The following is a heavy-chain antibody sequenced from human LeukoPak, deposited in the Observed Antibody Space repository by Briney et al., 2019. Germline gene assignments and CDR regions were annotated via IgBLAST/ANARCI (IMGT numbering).Heavy chain of an antibody. V-gene: IGHV4-59*01. Sequence: KASETLSLTCTVSGGSISSYYWSWIRQPPGKGQERIGYIYYGGSTNYNPSLKSRVTISVDTSKNQFSLKLSSVTAADTAVYYCARGEIQLWLLVGAFDIWGQGTMVTVSS. CDR2: IYYGGST. D-gene: IGHD5-18*01. CDR1: GGSISSYY. CDR3: ARGEIQLWLLVGAFDI. J-gene: IGHJ3*02.